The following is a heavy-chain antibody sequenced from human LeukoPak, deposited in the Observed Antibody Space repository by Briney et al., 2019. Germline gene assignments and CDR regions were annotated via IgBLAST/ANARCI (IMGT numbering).Heavy chain of an antibody. V-gene: IGHV1-18*01. CDR2: ISTYNGNT. CDR3: ARGPLLNNWNYYYYYYYMDV. CDR1: GYTFTSYG. J-gene: IGHJ6*03. Sequence: ASVKVSCKASGYTFTSYGISWVRQAPGQGLEWMGWISTYNGNTNYAQKLQGRVTMTTDTSTSTAYMELRSLRSDDTAVYYCARGPLLNNWNYYYYYYYMDVWGKGTTVTVSS. D-gene: IGHD1-7*01.